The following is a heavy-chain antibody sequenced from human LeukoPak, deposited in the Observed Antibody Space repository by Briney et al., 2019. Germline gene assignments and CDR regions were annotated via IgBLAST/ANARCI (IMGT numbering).Heavy chain of an antibody. J-gene: IGHJ5*02. Sequence: GGSLRLSCAASGFTFSSYAMHWVRQAPGKGLEYVSAISSNGGSTYYANSVKGRFTISRDNSKNTLYLQMGSLRAEDMALYYCAKDKGWYSSSWGLEFDPWGQGTLVTVSS. V-gene: IGHV3-64*01. CDR3: AKDKGWYSSSWGLEFDP. CDR1: GFTFSSYA. D-gene: IGHD6-13*01. CDR2: ISSNGGST.